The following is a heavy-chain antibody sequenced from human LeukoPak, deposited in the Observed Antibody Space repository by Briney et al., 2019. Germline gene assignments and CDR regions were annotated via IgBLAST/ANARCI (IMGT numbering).Heavy chain of an antibody. J-gene: IGHJ4*02. CDR2: MSSSSSYT. D-gene: IGHD5-18*01. CDR1: GFTFSDYY. CDR3: ARLRGYSYGFDY. Sequence: GGSLRLSCVVSGFTFSDYYMSWIRXAPGKXXEWVSYMSSSSSYTNYADSVKGRFTISRDNAKNSMYLQMNSLRAEDTAVYYCARLRGYSYGFDYWGQGTLVTVSS. V-gene: IGHV3-11*03.